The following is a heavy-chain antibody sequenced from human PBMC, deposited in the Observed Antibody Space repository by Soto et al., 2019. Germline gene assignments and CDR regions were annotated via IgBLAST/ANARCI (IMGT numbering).Heavy chain of an antibody. V-gene: IGHV4-39*01. CDR1: GGSISSSSYY. CDR2: IYYSGST. Sequence: SETLSLTCTVSGGSISSSSYYWGWIRQPPGKGLEWIGSIYYSGSTYYNPSLKSRVTISVDTSKNQFSLKLSSVTAADTALYYGACEWLSWNDAVYYYYYYMDVWGQGTTVTVAS. D-gene: IGHD1-1*01. J-gene: IGHJ6*02. CDR3: ACEWLSWNDAVYYYYYYMDV.